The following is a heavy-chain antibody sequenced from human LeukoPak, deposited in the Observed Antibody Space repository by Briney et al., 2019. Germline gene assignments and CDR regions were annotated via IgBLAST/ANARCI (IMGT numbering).Heavy chain of an antibody. CDR2: IRSKAYGGTT. CDR1: GFTFGDYA. J-gene: IGHJ4*02. D-gene: IGHD6-19*01. CDR3: TREYSSGWYYFDY. V-gene: IGHV3-49*04. Sequence: GGSLRLSCTASGFTFGDYAMSWVRQAPGRGLEWVGFIRSKAYGGTTEYDASVKGRFTISRDDSKSIAYLQMNSLKTEDTAVYYCTREYSSGWYYFDYWGQGTLVTVSS.